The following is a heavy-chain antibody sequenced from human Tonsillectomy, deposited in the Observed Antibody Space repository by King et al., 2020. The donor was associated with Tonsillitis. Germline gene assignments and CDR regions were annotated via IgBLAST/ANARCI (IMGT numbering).Heavy chain of an antibody. CDR1: GFSLSTSGMC. J-gene: IGHJ4*02. V-gene: IGHV2-70*11. CDR3: ARTHYYYGSGRYYEDYMTLDY. CDR2: IDWDDDK. Sequence: TLQESGPALVKPTQTLTLTCTFSGFSLSTSGMCVSWIRQPPGKALEWLARIDWDDDKYYSTSLKTRLTISKDTSKNQVVLTMTNMDPVDTATYYCARTHYYYGSGRYYEDYMTLDYWGQGTLVTVSS. D-gene: IGHD3-10*01.